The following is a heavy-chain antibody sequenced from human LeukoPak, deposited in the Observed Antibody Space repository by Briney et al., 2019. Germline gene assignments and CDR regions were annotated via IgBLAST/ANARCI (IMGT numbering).Heavy chain of an antibody. CDR1: GFTFGNSR. CDR2: INADGSTA. D-gene: IGHD1-14*01. V-gene: IGHV3-74*01. CDR3: VVVVEPPDSDGFDV. J-gene: IGHJ3*01. Sequence: GGSLRLSCAASGFTFGNSRVHWVRQAPGKGLVWVSLINADGSTATYADSVKGRFTISRNNATNTLSLQMNSLTIEDTAVYYCVVVVEPPDSDGFDVWGQGTMITVSS.